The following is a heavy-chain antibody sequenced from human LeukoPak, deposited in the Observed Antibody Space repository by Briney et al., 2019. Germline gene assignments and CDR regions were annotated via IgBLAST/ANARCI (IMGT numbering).Heavy chain of an antibody. CDR2: IKQDGSEK. J-gene: IGHJ6*02. D-gene: IGHD2-21*02. V-gene: IGHV3-7*02. CDR1: GFTFSSYW. CDR3: MMSLTAHYYYGMDV. Sequence: GGSLRLSCAASGFTFSSYWMSWVRQAPGKGLEWVANIKQDGSEKYYVDSAKGRFTISRDNAKNSLFLQMNSLRADDTAVYHCMMSLTAHYYYGMDVWGQGTAVTVSS.